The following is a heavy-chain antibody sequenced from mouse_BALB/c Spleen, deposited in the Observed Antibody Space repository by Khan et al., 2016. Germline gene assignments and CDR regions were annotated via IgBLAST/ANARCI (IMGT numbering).Heavy chain of an antibody. J-gene: IGHJ4*01. CDR3: ARSDYGDKDAMDY. V-gene: IGHV3-2*02. D-gene: IGHD1-1*01. CDR2: ISYSGST. CDR1: GYSITSDYA. Sequence: VQLKQSGPGLVKPSQSLSLTCTVTGYSITSDYAWNWIRQFPGNRLEWMGYISYSGSTSYNPSFKSRITITGDTSTNKVFLQLNSVTSEDTATYYCARSDYGDKDAMDYWGQGTSVTVSS.